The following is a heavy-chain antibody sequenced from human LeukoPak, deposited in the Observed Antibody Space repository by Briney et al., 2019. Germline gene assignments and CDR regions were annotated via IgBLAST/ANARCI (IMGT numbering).Heavy chain of an antibody. V-gene: IGHV4-30-4*01. J-gene: IGHJ2*01. Sequence: SETLSLTCTVSGGSISSGDYYWSWIRQPPGKGLEWIGYIYYSGSTYYNPSLKSRVTISVDTSKNQFSLKLSSVTAADTAVYYCARDFSQPRTTVVTQPIWYFDLWGRGTLVTVSS. CDR3: ARDFSQPRTTVVTQPIWYFDL. CDR2: IYYSGST. D-gene: IGHD4-23*01. CDR1: GGSISSGDYY.